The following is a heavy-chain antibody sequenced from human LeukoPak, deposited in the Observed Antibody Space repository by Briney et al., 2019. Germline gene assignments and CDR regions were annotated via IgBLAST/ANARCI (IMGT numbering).Heavy chain of an antibody. D-gene: IGHD2-2*02. J-gene: IGHJ4*02. Sequence: PGGSLRLSCAASGFTFSSYGMHWVRQAPGKGLEWVAFIRYDGSNTYYADSVKGRFTISRDNSKNTLYLQMNSLRAEDTAVYYCAKDLPLIVVVPAAITFDYWGQGTLVTVSS. CDR1: GFTFSSYG. CDR2: IRYDGSNT. V-gene: IGHV3-30*02. CDR3: AKDLPLIVVVPAAITFDY.